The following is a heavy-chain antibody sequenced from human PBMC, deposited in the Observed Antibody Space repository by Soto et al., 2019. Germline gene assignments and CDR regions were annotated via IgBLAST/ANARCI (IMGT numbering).Heavy chain of an antibody. Sequence: ASEKVSCKASGYTFTSYGISWVRQAPGQGLEWMGWISAYNGNKKYAQKLQGRVSMTTDTSTSTAYMELRSLRSDDTAVYYCARDLGQQLFDYWGQGTLVTVSS. V-gene: IGHV1-18*01. J-gene: IGHJ4*02. D-gene: IGHD6-13*01. CDR1: GYTFTSYG. CDR3: ARDLGQQLFDY. CDR2: ISAYNGNK.